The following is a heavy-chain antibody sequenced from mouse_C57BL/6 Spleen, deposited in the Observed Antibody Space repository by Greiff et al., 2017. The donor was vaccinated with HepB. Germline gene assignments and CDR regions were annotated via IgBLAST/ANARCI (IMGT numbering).Heavy chain of an antibody. J-gene: IGHJ2*01. V-gene: IGHV5-17*01. CDR2: ISSGNSTI. Sequence: EVKLVESGGGLVKPGGSLKLSCAASGFTFSDYGMHWVRQAPEKGLEWVAYISSGNSTIYYADTVKGRFTISRDNAKNTLFLQMTSLRSEDTAMYYCAILREEDYWGKGTTLTVSS. CDR1: GFTFSDYG. CDR3: AILREEDY. D-gene: IGHD1-1*01.